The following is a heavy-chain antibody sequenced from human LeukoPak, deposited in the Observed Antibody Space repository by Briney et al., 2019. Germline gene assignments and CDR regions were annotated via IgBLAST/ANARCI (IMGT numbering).Heavy chain of an antibody. V-gene: IGHV4-31*03. J-gene: IGHJ2*01. CDR2: IYYSGST. Sequence: SQTLSLTCTVSGGSITSGGHYWSWIRQHPGKGLEWIGYIYYSGSTYYNPSLKSRVTISVDTSKNQFSLKLSSVTAADTAVYYCARGLYGDYVFGWYFDLWGRGTLVTVSS. CDR1: GGSITSGGHY. CDR3: ARGLYGDYVFGWYFDL. D-gene: IGHD4-17*01.